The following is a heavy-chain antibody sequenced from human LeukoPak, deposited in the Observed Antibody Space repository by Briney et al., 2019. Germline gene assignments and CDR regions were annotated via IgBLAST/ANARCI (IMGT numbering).Heavy chain of an antibody. CDR1: GGSISSYY. CDR3: ARVPDIVVVRGGIDAFDI. J-gene: IGHJ3*02. Sequence: SETLSLTCTVSGGSISSYYWSWLRQPPGKGLEWIGYIYYSGSTNYNPSLKSRVTISVDTSKNQFSLKLSSVTAADTAVYYCARVPDIVVVRGGIDAFDIWGQGTMVTVSS. CDR2: IYYSGST. V-gene: IGHV4-59*01. D-gene: IGHD2-2*01.